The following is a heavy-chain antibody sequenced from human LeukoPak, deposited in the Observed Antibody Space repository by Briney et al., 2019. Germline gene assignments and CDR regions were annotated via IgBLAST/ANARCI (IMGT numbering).Heavy chain of an antibody. CDR2: IYHSGST. Sequence: PSETLSLTCTVSGGSISSGGYYWSWIRQPPGKGLEWIGYIYHSGSTYYNPSLKSRVTISVDRSKNQFSLKLSSVTAADTAVYYCARAPGIAVAGVFFDYWGQGTLVTVSS. CDR3: ARAPGIAVAGVFFDY. CDR1: GGSISSGGYY. J-gene: IGHJ4*02. V-gene: IGHV4-30-2*01. D-gene: IGHD6-19*01.